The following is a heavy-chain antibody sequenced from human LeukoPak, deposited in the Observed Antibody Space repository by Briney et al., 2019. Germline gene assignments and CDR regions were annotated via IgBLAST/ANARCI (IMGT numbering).Heavy chain of an antibody. CDR1: GFTFSNSW. CDR3: ATDRGPNTFDH. CDR2: INLDGSQK. V-gene: IGHV3-7*01. Sequence: GGSLRLSCAASGFTFSNSWMTWVRQAPGKGLEWVANINLDGSQKSYVDSVNGRFTASRDNGKNSLYLEMNNLRIEDTAVYYCATDRGPNTFDHWGQGTLITVSS. J-gene: IGHJ4*02. D-gene: IGHD1/OR15-1a*01.